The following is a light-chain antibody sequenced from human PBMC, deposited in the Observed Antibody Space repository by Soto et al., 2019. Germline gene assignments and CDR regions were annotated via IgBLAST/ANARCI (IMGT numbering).Light chain of an antibody. CDR3: QQYGSSPPGT. Sequence: ELVLTQSPGPMSLSPGARATLSCRASQSVSSSYLAWYQQKPGQAPRLLIYGASIRATGIPDRFSGSGSGSDFTLTISRLEPEDFAVSYCQQYGSSPPGTFGPGTKVDIK. V-gene: IGKV3-20*01. CDR2: GAS. J-gene: IGKJ3*01. CDR1: QSVSSSY.